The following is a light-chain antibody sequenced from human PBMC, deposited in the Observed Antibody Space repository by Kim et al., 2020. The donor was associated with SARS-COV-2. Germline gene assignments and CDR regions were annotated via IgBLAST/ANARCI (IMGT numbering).Light chain of an antibody. CDR2: DVT. Sequence: QSALTQPASVSRFPGQSITISCTGTSSDVGAYNYVSWYQQHPGKVPKLMIWDVTKRPSGVSNRFCGSKSGNTASLIISGLQSEDEADYYCNSYTTTSTWVFGGGTQLTVL. J-gene: IGLJ3*02. CDR3: NSYTTTSTWV. CDR1: SSDVGAYNY. V-gene: IGLV2-14*03.